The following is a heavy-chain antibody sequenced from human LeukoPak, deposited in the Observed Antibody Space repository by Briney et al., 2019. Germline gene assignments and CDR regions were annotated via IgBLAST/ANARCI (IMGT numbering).Heavy chain of an antibody. D-gene: IGHD1-1*01. Sequence: GGSLRLSCAASGFTFNTYWMHWVRQSPGKGLVWVSRINSDGSSTTYADSVKGRFTISRDNAKNTVYLQMNSLRDEDTAVYYYTKGGTVGFDSWGQGTVVTVSS. CDR3: TKGGTVGFDS. V-gene: IGHV3-74*01. J-gene: IGHJ4*02. CDR1: GFTFNTYW. CDR2: INSDGSST.